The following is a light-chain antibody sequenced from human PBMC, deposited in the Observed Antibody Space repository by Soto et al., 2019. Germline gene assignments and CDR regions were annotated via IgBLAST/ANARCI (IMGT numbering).Light chain of an antibody. Sequence: EIVLTQSPGTLSLSPGESATLSCRASQSVSSYFLAWYQQKPGQAPRLLIFRASTRATGIPARFSGSGSGTEFTLTISSLQSEDFAVYYCQQYHHWPPITFGQGTRLEIK. CDR2: RAS. CDR3: QQYHHWPPIT. CDR1: QSVSSY. V-gene: IGKV3-15*01. J-gene: IGKJ5*01.